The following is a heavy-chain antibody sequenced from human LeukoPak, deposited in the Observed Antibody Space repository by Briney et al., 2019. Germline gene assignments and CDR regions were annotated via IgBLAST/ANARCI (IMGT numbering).Heavy chain of an antibody. D-gene: IGHD6-6*01. CDR2: IYHSGST. V-gene: IGHV4-38-2*02. J-gene: IGHJ5*02. Sequence: SETLSLTCTVSGYSISSGYYWGWIRQPPGKGLEWIGSIYHSGSTYYNPSLKSRVTISVDTSKNQFSLKLSSVTAADMAVYYCARDEEEYSSSSGGVGWFDPWGQGTLVTVSS. CDR3: ARDEEEYSSSSGGVGWFDP. CDR1: GYSISSGYY.